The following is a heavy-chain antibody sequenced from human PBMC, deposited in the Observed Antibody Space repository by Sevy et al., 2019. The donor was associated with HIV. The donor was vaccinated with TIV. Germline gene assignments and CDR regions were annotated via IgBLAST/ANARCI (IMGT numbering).Heavy chain of an antibody. V-gene: IGHV3-23*01. CDR3: AKDPIKTHGDPNYYYYYMDV. J-gene: IGHJ6*03. CDR1: GFTFSSYA. CDR2: ISGSGGST. Sequence: GESLKISCAASGFTFSSYAMSWVRQAPGKGLEWVSAISGSGGSTYYADSVKGRFTISRDNSKNTLYLQMNSLRAEDTAVYYCAKDPIKTHGDPNYYYYYMDVWGKGTTVTVSS. D-gene: IGHD4-17*01.